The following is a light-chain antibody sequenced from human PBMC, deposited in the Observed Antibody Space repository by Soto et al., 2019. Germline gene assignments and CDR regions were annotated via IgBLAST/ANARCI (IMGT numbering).Light chain of an antibody. J-gene: IGKJ1*01. V-gene: IGKV1-5*03. CDR1: ESISGW. CDR3: QQYNSYSQT. CDR2: KAS. Sequence: DIQMTQSPSTLSASVGDRVTITCRASESISGWLAWYQQKPGKAPNLLIYKASSLQSGVPSRFSGSGSGTEFTLTISSLQPDDIATYYCQQYNSYSQTFGQGTKVEIK.